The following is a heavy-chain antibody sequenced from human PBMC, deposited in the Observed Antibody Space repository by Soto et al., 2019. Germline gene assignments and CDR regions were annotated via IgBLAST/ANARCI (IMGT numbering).Heavy chain of an antibody. V-gene: IGHV3-23*01. CDR3: AKGGSGSSFFDY. Sequence: EVQLLESGGGLVQPGGSLRLSCAASGFTFSSYAMSWVRQAPGKGLEWVSAISGSGGSTYYADSVKGRFTISRDNSKSTLYLQMNSLRAEDTAVYYCAKGGSGSSFFDYWGQGTLVTVSS. CDR1: GFTFSSYA. D-gene: IGHD3-10*01. CDR2: ISGSGGST. J-gene: IGHJ4*02.